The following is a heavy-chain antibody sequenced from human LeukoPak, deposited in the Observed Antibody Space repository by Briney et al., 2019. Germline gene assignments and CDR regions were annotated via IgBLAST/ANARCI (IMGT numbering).Heavy chain of an antibody. CDR3: ARDKGGTPFSAFDI. CDR1: GFTFSSYS. V-gene: IGHV3-21*01. CDR2: ISSSSSYI. D-gene: IGHD1-26*01. Sequence: GGSLRLSCAASGFTFSSYSMNWVRQAPGKGLEWVSSISSSSSYIYYADSVKGRFTISRDNAKNSLYLQMNSLRADDTAVYYCARDKGGTPFSAFDIWGQGTMVTVSS. J-gene: IGHJ3*02.